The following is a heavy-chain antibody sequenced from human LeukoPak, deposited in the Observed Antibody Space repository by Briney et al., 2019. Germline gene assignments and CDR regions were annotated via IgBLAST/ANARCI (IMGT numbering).Heavy chain of an antibody. J-gene: IGHJ4*02. CDR1: GFTVSSNY. Sequence: GGSLRLSCAASGFTVSSNYMSWVRQAPGKGLEWVSVIYSGGSTYYADSVKGRFTISRDNSKNTLYLQMNSLRAEDTAVYYCARAGIAAGNPYYFDYWGQGTLVTVSS. CDR3: ARAGIAAGNPYYFDY. V-gene: IGHV3-66*01. D-gene: IGHD6-13*01. CDR2: IYSGGST.